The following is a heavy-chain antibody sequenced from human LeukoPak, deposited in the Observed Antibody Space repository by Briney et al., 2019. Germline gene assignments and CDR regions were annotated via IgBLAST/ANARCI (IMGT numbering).Heavy chain of an antibody. D-gene: IGHD3-3*01. CDR3: ARDRGYYPDCFDS. Sequence: ASVKVSCKASGYSFSTYGISWVRQAPGQGLEWLGWIGTYNGNTNYAPNLQGRVTMTADTSTSTAYMELRSLSSDDTAMYYCARDRGYYPDCFDSWGQGTLVTVSS. V-gene: IGHV1-18*01. J-gene: IGHJ4*02. CDR2: IGTYNGNT. CDR1: GYSFSTYG.